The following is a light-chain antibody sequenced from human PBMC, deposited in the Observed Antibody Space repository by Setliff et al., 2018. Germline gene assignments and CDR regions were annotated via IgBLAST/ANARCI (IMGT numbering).Light chain of an antibody. Sequence: QSVLTQPPSVSAAPGQKVTISCSGSSSNIASNYVSWYQQVPGAAPKLLLYDSNKRPSGIPDRFSGSKSGTSATLDITGLQTGDEADYYCCSYAGSSTFVFGGGTKVTVL. V-gene: IGLV1-51*01. CDR2: DSN. CDR3: CSYAGSSTFV. J-gene: IGLJ1*01. CDR1: SSNIASNY.